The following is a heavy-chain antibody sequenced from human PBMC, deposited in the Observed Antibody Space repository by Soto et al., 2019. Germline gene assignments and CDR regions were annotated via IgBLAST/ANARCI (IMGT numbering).Heavy chain of an antibody. J-gene: IGHJ4*02. CDR2: LSYEGSEE. CDR1: GFNFGGFG. Sequence: GGSLRLSCAASGFNFGGFGMHWVRQAPGKGLEWLSVLSYEGSEEYYADSVRGRFTISRDNSKNTLFLQMDSLRVDDTGAYYCALTRRSSLLEVAGPGFEYWGQGTLVTVPS. V-gene: IGHV3-30*03. D-gene: IGHD6-19*01. CDR3: ALTRRSSLLEVAGPGFEY.